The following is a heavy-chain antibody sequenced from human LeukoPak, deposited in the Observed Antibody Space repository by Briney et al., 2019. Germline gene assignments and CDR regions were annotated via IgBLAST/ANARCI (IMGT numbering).Heavy chain of an antibody. V-gene: IGHV3-21*01. CDR3: VRDLVGAADYYYGMDV. Sequence: GGSLRLSCAASGFTFSSYSMNWVRQAPGKGLEWVSSISSSSSYIYYADSVKGRFTISRDNAKNSLYLQMNSLRAEDTAVYYCVRDLVGAADYYYGMDVWGQGTTVTVSS. D-gene: IGHD1-26*01. J-gene: IGHJ6*02. CDR1: GFTFSSYS. CDR2: ISSSSSYI.